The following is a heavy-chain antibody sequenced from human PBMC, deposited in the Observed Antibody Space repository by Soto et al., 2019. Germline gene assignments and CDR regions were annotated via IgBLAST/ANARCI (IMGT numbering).Heavy chain of an antibody. CDR1: GGSISSGDYY. V-gene: IGHV4-30-4*01. Sequence: SETLSLTCTVSGGSISSGDYYWSWIRQPPGKGLEWIGYIYYSGSTYYNPSLKSRVTISVDTSKNQFSLKLSSVTAADTAVYYCARLPVRELNWFDPWGQGTLVTVSS. CDR2: IYYSGST. J-gene: IGHJ5*02. CDR3: ARLPVRELNWFDP. D-gene: IGHD1-7*01.